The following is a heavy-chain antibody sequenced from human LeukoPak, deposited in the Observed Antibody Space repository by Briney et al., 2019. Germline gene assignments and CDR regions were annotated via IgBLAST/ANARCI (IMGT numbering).Heavy chain of an antibody. CDR1: GYTFTGYY. Sequence: ASVKVSCKASGYTFTGYYMHWVRQAPGQGLEWMGWINPNSGGTNYAQKFQGGVTMTRDTSISTAYMELSRLRSDDTAVYYCARDLGNYYGSGSYYNGGYWGQGTLVTVSS. CDR2: INPNSGGT. CDR3: ARDLGNYYGSGSYYNGGY. D-gene: IGHD3-10*01. J-gene: IGHJ4*02. V-gene: IGHV1-2*02.